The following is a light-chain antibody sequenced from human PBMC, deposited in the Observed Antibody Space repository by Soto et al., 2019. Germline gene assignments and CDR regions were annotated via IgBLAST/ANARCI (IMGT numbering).Light chain of an antibody. Sequence: QSALAQPASVSGSPGQSITISCTGTSSDVGGYNYVSWYQQHPGKAPKVMIYDASNRPSGVSNRFSGSKSGNTASLTISGLQAEDEADYFCSSYISSGTYVFGTGTKLTVL. CDR2: DAS. CDR1: SSDVGGYNY. V-gene: IGLV2-14*01. CDR3: SSYISSGTYV. J-gene: IGLJ1*01.